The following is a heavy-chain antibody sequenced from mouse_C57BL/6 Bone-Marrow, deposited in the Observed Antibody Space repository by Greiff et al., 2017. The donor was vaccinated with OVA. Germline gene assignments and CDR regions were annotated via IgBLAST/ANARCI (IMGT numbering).Heavy chain of an antibody. CDR3: AREDDGDDEDCDG. Sequence: QVQLKQPGAELVKPGASVKLSCKASGYTFTSYWMHWVKQRPGRGLEWIGGIDPSSGGTTYNEKFKSKATLTVDNPSRTAYMQLSSLTSEDSAVDYGAREDDGDDEDCDGWGTGTTVTVSA. D-gene: IGHD2-2*01. J-gene: IGHJ1*03. CDR2: IDPSSGGT. CDR1: GYTFTSYW. V-gene: IGHV1-72*01.